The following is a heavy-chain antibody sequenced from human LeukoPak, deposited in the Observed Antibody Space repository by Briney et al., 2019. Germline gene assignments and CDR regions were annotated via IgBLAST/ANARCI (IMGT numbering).Heavy chain of an antibody. CDR3: AREDYYDSSGHGWDDAFDI. J-gene: IGHJ3*02. V-gene: IGHV5-51*01. CDR1: GYSFTSYW. Sequence: GESLKISCKGSGYSFTSYWIGWVRQMPGKGLEWMGIIYPGDSDTRYSPSFQGQVTISADKSISTAYLQWSSLKASDTAMYYCAREDYYDSSGHGWDDAFDIWGQGTMVTVSS. D-gene: IGHD3-22*01. CDR2: IYPGDSDT.